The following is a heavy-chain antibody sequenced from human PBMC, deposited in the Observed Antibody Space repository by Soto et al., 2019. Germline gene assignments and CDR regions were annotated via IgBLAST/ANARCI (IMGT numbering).Heavy chain of an antibody. J-gene: IGHJ4*02. CDR1: GFTFSSYA. CDR2: ISGSGGST. CDR3: AKDAVVVVAASHHDY. D-gene: IGHD2-15*01. V-gene: IGHV3-23*01. Sequence: EVQLLESGGGLVQPGGSLRLSCAASGFTFSSYAMSWVRQAPGKGLAWVSAISGSGGSTYYADSVKGRFTISRDNSKNTMYLQMNSLRPEDTAVDYCAKDAVVVVAASHHDYWGQGTLVTVSS.